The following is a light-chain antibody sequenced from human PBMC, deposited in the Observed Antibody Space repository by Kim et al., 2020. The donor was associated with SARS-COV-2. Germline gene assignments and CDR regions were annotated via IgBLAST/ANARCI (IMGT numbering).Light chain of an antibody. CDR1: YD. Sequence: YDVHWYQQLPGTAPKLLIYNNNNRPSGVPDRFSGSKSGTSASLAITGLQAEDETDYYCQSYDTSLSAWVFGGGTQLTVL. J-gene: IGLJ3*02. CDR3: QSYDTSLSAWV. CDR2: NNN. V-gene: IGLV1-40*01.